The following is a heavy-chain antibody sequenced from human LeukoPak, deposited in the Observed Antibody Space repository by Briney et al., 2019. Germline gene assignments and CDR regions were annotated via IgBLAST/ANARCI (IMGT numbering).Heavy chain of an antibody. Sequence: PSETLSLTCAVYGGSFSCYYWSWIRQPPGKGLEWIGEINHSGSTNYNPSLKSRVTISVDTSKNQFSLKLSSVTAADTAVYYCAREYCSGGSCWKCFDYWGQGTLVTVSS. V-gene: IGHV4-34*01. CDR2: INHSGST. CDR1: GGSFSCYY. CDR3: AREYCSGGSCWKCFDY. J-gene: IGHJ4*02. D-gene: IGHD2-15*01.